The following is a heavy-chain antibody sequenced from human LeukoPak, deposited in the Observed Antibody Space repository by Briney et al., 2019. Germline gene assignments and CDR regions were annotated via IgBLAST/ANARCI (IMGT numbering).Heavy chain of an antibody. V-gene: IGHV6-1*01. CDR1: GDSVSSNSAA. CDR2: TYYRSKWYN. Sequence: SQTLSLTCAISGDSVSSNSAAWNWIRQSPSRGLEWLGRTYYRSKWYNDYAVSVKSRITINPDTSKNQFSLKLSSVTAADTAVYYCARGQLRFLTHHPSGWVHWGQGTLVTVSS. J-gene: IGHJ4*02. D-gene: IGHD3-3*01. CDR3: ARGQLRFLTHHPSGWVH.